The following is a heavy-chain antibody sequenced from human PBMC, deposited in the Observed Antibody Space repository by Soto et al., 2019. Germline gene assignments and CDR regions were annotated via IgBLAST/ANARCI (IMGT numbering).Heavy chain of an antibody. Sequence: QVHLVESGGGVVQPGRSLRLSCAATGFSFRNYGMHWVRQAPGKGLEWVALIWHDGRSENYEDSVKGRFSVSRDNSRNTVYLQMNSLRAEDTAVYYCARLAYYESGCYVYYYGLDVWGQGTTVIVSS. D-gene: IGHD3-22*01. CDR3: ARLAYYESGCYVYYYGLDV. J-gene: IGHJ6*02. CDR2: IWHDGRSE. CDR1: GFSFRNYG. V-gene: IGHV3-33*01.